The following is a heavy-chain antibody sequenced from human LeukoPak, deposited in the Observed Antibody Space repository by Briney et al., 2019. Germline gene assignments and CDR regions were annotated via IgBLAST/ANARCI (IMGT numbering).Heavy chain of an antibody. V-gene: IGHV3-30-3*01. CDR1: GFTFNNYA. CDR2: ISFDGTNK. Sequence: GRSLRLSCAASGFTFNNYAMRWVRQSPGKGLEWVSVISFDGTNKDYADSVKGRFTISRDDSKNTLHLQMNSLRAEDTAVYYCAIGGDLITYFDYWGQGTLVTVSS. CDR3: AIGGDLITYFDY. D-gene: IGHD3-16*01. J-gene: IGHJ4*02.